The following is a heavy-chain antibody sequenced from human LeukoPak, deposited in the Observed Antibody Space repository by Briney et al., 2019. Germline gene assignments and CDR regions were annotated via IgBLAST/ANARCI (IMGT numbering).Heavy chain of an antibody. Sequence: SETLSLTCTVSGGSISSYYWTWIRQPAGKGLEWIGRIYTSGNTGYNPSLRSRVTMSVDTSKNQFSLNLSSVTAADTAVYYCARVDLRAAFFDYWGQGTLVTVSS. CDR3: ARVDLRAAFFDY. CDR1: GGSISSYY. CDR2: IYTSGNT. V-gene: IGHV4-4*07. J-gene: IGHJ4*02. D-gene: IGHD2-15*01.